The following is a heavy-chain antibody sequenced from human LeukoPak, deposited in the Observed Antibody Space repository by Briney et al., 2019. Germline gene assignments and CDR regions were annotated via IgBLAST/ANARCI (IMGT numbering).Heavy chain of an antibody. Sequence: GGSLRLSCADCGFTFCTYTMKWVRQAPGKGLEWVSYISSSSTKSYADSVKGRFTISRDNAKNSLYLQMNSLRDEDTAVYYCARVYYGDAIQHWGQGTLVTVSS. J-gene: IGHJ4*02. V-gene: IGHV3-48*02. CDR2: ISSSSTK. D-gene: IGHD4-17*01. CDR1: GFTFCTYT. CDR3: ARVYYGDAIQH.